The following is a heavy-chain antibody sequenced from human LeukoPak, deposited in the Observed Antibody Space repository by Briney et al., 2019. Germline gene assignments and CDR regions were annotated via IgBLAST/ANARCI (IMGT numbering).Heavy chain of an antibody. CDR1: GGSLSSSSYY. CDR3: ARGNPGLEGWWDAFDI. Sequence: PETLSLTCTLSGGSLSSSSYYWGWIRQTPGRGREGIGRIYYSGGTHNNPCPKRRGTISVETSKTTFSLKLSAVTAAQTAVYYCARGNPGLEGWWDAFDIRGPRKMVTVSS. D-gene: IGHD2-15*01. V-gene: IGHV4-39*07. J-gene: IGHJ3*02. CDR2: IYYSGGT.